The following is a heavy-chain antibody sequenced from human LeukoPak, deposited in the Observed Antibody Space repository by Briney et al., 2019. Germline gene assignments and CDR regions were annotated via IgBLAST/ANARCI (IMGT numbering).Heavy chain of an antibody. CDR2: ISSSSSTI. Sequence: PGGSLRLSCAASGFTFSSYEMNWVRQAPGKGLEWVSYISSSSSTIYYADSVKGRFTISRDNAKNSLYLQMNSLRAEDTAVYYCARDRYDSSGYYFPYFDYWGQGTLVTVSS. D-gene: IGHD3-22*01. V-gene: IGHV3-48*01. CDR1: GFTFSSYE. CDR3: ARDRYDSSGYYFPYFDY. J-gene: IGHJ4*02.